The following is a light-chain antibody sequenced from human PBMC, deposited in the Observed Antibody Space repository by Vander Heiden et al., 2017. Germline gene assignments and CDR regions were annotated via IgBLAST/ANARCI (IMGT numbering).Light chain of an antibody. CDR1: DIGSRH. CDR2: DDD. J-gene: IGLJ3*02. V-gene: IGLV3-9*01. CDR3: QVRDSSTNWV. Sequence: SYELPQSLSLSVALGQTATITCAGHDIGSRHVHWYQRKPGQAPVLVIYDDDYRPSGIPERFSGSNSGNTATLTISRAQAGDEADYFCQVRDSSTNWVFGGGTKMTVL.